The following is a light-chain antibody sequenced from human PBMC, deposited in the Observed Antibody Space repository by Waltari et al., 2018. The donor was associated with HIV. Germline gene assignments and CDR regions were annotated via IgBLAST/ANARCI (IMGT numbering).Light chain of an antibody. Sequence: QSVLTQPLSASGTPGQRVTISCSGSSSHIGDFSVSWYQHLPGAAPKLLIYANNQRPSGVPDGFSGSRSGTSASLAISGLRSEDEAVYSCAVWDDSLRGGVFGGGTKLTVL. V-gene: IGLV1-47*01. CDR2: ANN. CDR3: AVWDDSLRGGV. J-gene: IGLJ3*02. CDR1: SSHIGDFS.